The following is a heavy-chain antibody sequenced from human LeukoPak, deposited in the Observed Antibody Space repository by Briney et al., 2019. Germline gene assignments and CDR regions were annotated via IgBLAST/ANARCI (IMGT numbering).Heavy chain of an antibody. Sequence: GGSLRLSCAASGFTFSDYYMRWIRQAPGEGLEGGSYISSSGSTIYYADSVKGRFTISRDNAKNSLYLQMNSLRAEDTAVYYCARLGGGGGHDAFDIWGQGTMVTVSS. D-gene: IGHD2-21*01. CDR3: ARLGGGGGHDAFDI. V-gene: IGHV3-11*01. CDR1: GFTFSDYY. J-gene: IGHJ3*02. CDR2: ISSSGSTI.